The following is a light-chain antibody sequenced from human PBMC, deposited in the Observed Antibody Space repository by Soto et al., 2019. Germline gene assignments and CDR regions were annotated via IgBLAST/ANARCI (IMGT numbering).Light chain of an antibody. V-gene: IGLV1-47*01. J-gene: IGLJ1*01. CDR3: AAWDDSLSAHYV. CDR2: RNN. CDR1: SSNIGSNY. Sequence: LTQPPSASGTPGQRVTISCSGSSSNIGSNYVYWYQQLPGTAPKLLIYRNNQRPSGVPDRFSGSKSGTSASLAISGLRSEDEVDYYCAAWDDSLSAHYVFGTGTKVTVL.